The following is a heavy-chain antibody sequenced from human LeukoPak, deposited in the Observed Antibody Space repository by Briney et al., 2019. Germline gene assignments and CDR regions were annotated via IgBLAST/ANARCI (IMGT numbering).Heavy chain of an antibody. D-gene: IGHD6-19*01. V-gene: IGHV3-21*01. CDR2: ISSSSSYI. CDR1: GFTFSSYS. CDR3: ARTNVGIWVFGWYDY. Sequence: PGGSLRLSCAASGFTFSSYSMNWVRQAPGKGLEWVSSISSSSSYIYYADSVKGRFTISRDNAKNSLYLQMNSLRAEDTAVYYCARTNVGIWVFGWYDYWGQGTLVTVSS. J-gene: IGHJ4*02.